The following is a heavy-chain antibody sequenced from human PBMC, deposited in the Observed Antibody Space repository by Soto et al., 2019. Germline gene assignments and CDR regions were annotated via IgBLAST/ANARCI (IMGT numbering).Heavy chain of an antibody. CDR2: IYYSGST. J-gene: IGHJ6*03. CDR3: ARESRAYYYYMDV. V-gene: IGHV4-39*02. Sequence: QLQLQESGPGLVKPSETLSLTCTVSGGSISSSSYYWGWIRQPPGEGLEWIGSIYYSGSTYYKPSLKSRVTISVDTSKNQFSLKLSSVTAADTAVYYCARESRAYYYYMDVWGKGTTVTVSS. CDR1: GGSISSSSYY.